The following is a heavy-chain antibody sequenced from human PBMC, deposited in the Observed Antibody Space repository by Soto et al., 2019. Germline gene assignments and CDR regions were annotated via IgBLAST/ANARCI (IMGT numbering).Heavy chain of an antibody. Sequence: GGSLRLSCAASGFSFSNYWMHWVRQVPGKGLVWVSRINSDGSSTSYADSVKGRFTISRDNAKNRLFLQMNSLRAEDTAVYYCARDPAPSGWYDYWGQGTLVTVSS. CDR2: INSDGSST. CDR1: GFSFSNYW. D-gene: IGHD6-19*01. CDR3: ARDPAPSGWYDY. J-gene: IGHJ4*02. V-gene: IGHV3-74*01.